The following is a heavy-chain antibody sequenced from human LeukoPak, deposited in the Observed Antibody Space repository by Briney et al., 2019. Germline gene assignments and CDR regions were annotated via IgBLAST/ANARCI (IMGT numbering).Heavy chain of an antibody. CDR2: MNPDSGNT. D-gene: IGHD2-2*01. CDR1: GYTFTSYD. J-gene: IGHJ6*02. CDR3: ARSTTVVVPAPYSSYGMDV. V-gene: IGHV1-8*01. Sequence: ASVKVSCKASGYTFTSYDINWVRQATGQGLEWRGWMNPDSGNTGYAQKLQGRVTMTRNTSISTAYMELRSLRSEDTAVYYCARSTTVVVPAPYSSYGMDVWGQGPTVTVSS.